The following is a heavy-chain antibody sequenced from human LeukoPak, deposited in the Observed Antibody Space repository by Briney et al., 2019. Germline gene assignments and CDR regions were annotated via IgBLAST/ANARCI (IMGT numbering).Heavy chain of an antibody. CDR1: GYTFTGYY. CDR3: ARDDDLYGSGNFDY. V-gene: IGHV1-2*02. J-gene: IGHJ4*02. CDR2: INPNSGGT. D-gene: IGHD3-10*01. Sequence: ASVKVSCKASGYTFTGYYMHWVQQAPGQGLEWMGWINPNSGGTNYAQKFQGRVTMTRDTSISTAYMELSRLRSDDTAVYYCARDDDLYGSGNFDYWGQGTLVTVSS.